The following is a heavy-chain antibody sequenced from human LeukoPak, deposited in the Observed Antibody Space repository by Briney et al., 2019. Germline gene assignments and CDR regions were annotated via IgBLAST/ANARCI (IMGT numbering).Heavy chain of an antibody. D-gene: IGHD1-26*01. CDR2: IHHNGEMT. CDR1: GFTLTWHV. V-gene: IGHV3-64D*06. CDR3: VRDMSGKYSFDY. J-gene: IGHJ4*02. Sequence: GGSLRLSCAASGFTLTWHVMHWVRQAPGKALEYVSFIHHNGEMTSYAESVRGRFTVSRDNSKNTLFLELSSLRTDDTAVHYCVRDMSGKYSFDYWGQGTLVIVST.